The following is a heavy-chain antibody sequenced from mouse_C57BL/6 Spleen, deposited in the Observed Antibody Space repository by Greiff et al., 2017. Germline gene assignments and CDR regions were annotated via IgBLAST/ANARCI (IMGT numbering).Heavy chain of an antibody. V-gene: IGHV1-26*01. Sequence: EVQLQQSGPELVKPGASVTISCKASGYTFTDYYMNWVKQSHGKSLEWIGDINPNNGGTSYNQKFKGKATLTVDKSSSTAYMELRSLTSEDSAVYYCARESWFAYWGQGTLVTVSA. J-gene: IGHJ3*01. CDR3: ARESWFAY. CDR1: GYTFTDYY. CDR2: INPNNGGT.